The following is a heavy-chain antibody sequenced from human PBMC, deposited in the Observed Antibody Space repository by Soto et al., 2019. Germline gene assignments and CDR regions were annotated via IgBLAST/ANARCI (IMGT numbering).Heavy chain of an antibody. D-gene: IGHD5-12*01. Sequence: QVQLVQSGAEVKKPGSSVKVSCKASGGTFSSYAISWVRQAPGQGLEWMGGIIPIFGTANYAQKFQGRVTITADKSTSKAYMELSSLRSEDTAVYDCAGARMDVDIVATWGSGFDYGGQGTLVNV. J-gene: IGHJ4*02. V-gene: IGHV1-69*06. CDR3: AGARMDVDIVATWGSGFDY. CDR1: GGTFSSYA. CDR2: IIPIFGTA.